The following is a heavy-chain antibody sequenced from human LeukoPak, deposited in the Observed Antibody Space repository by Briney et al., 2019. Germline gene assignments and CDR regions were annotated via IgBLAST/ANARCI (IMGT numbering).Heavy chain of an antibody. Sequence: GASVKVSCKASGYTFTSYGVSWVRQAPGQGLEWMGWISPYNGNTNYAQKLQGRVTMTTDTSTSTAYMELRSLRSDDTAVFYCARDPKFLYYYDTSGYYGGFDYWGQGTLVTVSS. CDR3: ARDPKFLYYYDTSGYYGGFDY. J-gene: IGHJ4*02. CDR2: ISPYNGNT. CDR1: GYTFTSYG. V-gene: IGHV1-18*01. D-gene: IGHD3-22*01.